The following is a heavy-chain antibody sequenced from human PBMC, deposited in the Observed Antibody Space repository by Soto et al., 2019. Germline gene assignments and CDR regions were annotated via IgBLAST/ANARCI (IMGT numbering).Heavy chain of an antibody. Sequence: SETLSLTCTVSGDSISSVSYYWGWIRQPPQKGLEWIGLISYSGRTSYNPSLKSRVTISVDTSKNHFSLKVTSVTAADAAVYYCAAYCSGGRCAPFGDTWGHGTLVTVSS. D-gene: IGHD2-15*01. J-gene: IGHJ4*03. V-gene: IGHV4-39*02. CDR1: GDSISSVSYY. CDR2: ISYSGRT. CDR3: AAYCSGGRCAPFGDT.